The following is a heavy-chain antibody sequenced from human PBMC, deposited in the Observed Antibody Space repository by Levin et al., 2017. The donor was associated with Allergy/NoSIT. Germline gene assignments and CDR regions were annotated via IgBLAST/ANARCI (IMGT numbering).Heavy chain of an antibody. V-gene: IGHV3-23*01. CDR2: FRDSRST. Sequence: GGSLRLSCAASGFTFSNYAMSWVRQAPGKGLEYVSGFRDSRSTYYADSVNGRFTVSRDNSNNVFYLQVNSLRADDTALYYCARFARPAGVYDSSDSSAVWGPGTMVTVSS. D-gene: IGHD3-22*01. J-gene: IGHJ3*01. CDR3: ARFARPAGVYDSSDSSAV. CDR1: GFTFSNYA.